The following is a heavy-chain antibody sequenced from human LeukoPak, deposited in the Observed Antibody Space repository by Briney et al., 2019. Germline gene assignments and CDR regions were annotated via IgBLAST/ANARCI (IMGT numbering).Heavy chain of an antibody. CDR1: GGSISSYY. V-gene: IGHV4-59*01. J-gene: IGHJ4*02. D-gene: IGHD6-13*01. CDR3: ARVIAAAEPTFDY. CDR2: ISYSGST. Sequence: SETLSLTCTVSGGSISSYYWSWIRQPPGKGLEWIGYISYSGSTNYNPSLKSRVIISVDTSKNQFSLKLSSVNAADTAVYYCARVIAAAEPTFDYWGQGTLVTVSS.